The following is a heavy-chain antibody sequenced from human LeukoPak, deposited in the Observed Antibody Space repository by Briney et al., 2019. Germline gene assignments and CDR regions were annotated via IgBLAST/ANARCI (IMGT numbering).Heavy chain of an antibody. J-gene: IGHJ3*02. CDR3: AKGLTFGGVIVTGAFDI. CDR1: GYTFTSYE. Sequence: ASVKVSCKASGYTFTSYEINWVRQATGHGLEWMGWMNPDSGDTAYAQKFQGRITMTRSTSITTAYMELSSLRAEDTAVYYCAKGLTFGGVIVTGAFDIWGQGTMVTVSS. D-gene: IGHD3-16*02. V-gene: IGHV1-8*01. CDR2: MNPDSGDT.